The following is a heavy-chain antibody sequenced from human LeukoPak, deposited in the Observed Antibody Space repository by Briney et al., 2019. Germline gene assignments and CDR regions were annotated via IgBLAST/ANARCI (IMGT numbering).Heavy chain of an antibody. J-gene: IGHJ6*02. CDR1: GGSISSYY. CDR3: AMSSRQLVLGYYYGMDV. D-gene: IGHD6-6*01. V-gene: IGHV4-4*07. CDR2: IYTSGST. Sequence: PSETLSLTCTVSGGSISSYYWSWIRQPAGKGLEWIGRIYTSGSTNYNPSLKSRVTMSVDTSKNQFSLKLSSVTAADTAVYYCAMSSRQLVLGYYYGMDVWGQGTTVTVSS.